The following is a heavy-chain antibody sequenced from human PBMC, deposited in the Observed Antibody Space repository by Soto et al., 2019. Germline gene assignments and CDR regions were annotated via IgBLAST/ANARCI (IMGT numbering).Heavy chain of an antibody. J-gene: IGHJ5*02. Sequence: QLQLQESGPGLVKPSETLSLTCTVSGGSISSSSYYWGWIRQPPGKGLEWIGNIYYSGSTYYNPSLKSRVTISVDTSKNQLSLKLSSVTAADTAVYYCARRRYCTGGSCFSYNCFDPWGQGTQVTVSS. CDR1: GGSISSSSYY. D-gene: IGHD2-15*01. CDR3: ARRRYCTGGSCFSYNCFDP. V-gene: IGHV4-39*01. CDR2: IYYSGST.